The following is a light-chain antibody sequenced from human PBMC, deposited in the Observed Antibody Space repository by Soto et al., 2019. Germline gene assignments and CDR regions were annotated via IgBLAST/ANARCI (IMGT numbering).Light chain of an antibody. CDR3: AAWDDSLSGPLYV. CDR1: SSNIGSNY. V-gene: IGLV1-47*01. J-gene: IGLJ1*01. CDR2: RNN. Sequence: QSVLTQPPSASGTPGQRVTISCSGSSSNIGSNYVYWYQQLPGTAPKLLIYRNNQRPSGVPDRFSGSKSGTSASLAISGLRSEDEAVYYCAAWDDSLSGPLYVFGTGTKLTVL.